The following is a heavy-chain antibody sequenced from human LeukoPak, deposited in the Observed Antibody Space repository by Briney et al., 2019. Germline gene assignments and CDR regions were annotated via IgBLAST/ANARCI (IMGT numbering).Heavy chain of an antibody. D-gene: IGHD6-19*01. CDR1: GYTFTSYD. J-gene: IGHJ4*02. Sequence: ASVKVSCKASGYTFTSYDINWVRQATGQGLGWMGWMNPNSGNTGYAQKFQGRVTMTRNTSISTAYMELSSLRSEDTAVYYCARGGVAVAGAINLGYWGQGTLVTVSS. V-gene: IGHV1-8*01. CDR3: ARGGVAVAGAINLGY. CDR2: MNPNSGNT.